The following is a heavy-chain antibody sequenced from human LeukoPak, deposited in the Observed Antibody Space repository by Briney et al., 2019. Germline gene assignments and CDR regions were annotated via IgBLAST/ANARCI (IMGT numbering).Heavy chain of an antibody. CDR1: GFTLSNYA. Sequence: PGGSLRLSCAASGFTLSNYAMHWVRQPAGEGLEWVSALGTAGDTFYPGSAKGRFTISRDNAKKSLFLQMNSLRAEDTAVYYCARQNTPHGNFDYWGQGTLVTVSS. CDR3: ARQNTPHGNFDY. V-gene: IGHV3-13*01. J-gene: IGHJ4*02. CDR2: LGTAGDT. D-gene: IGHD5-24*01.